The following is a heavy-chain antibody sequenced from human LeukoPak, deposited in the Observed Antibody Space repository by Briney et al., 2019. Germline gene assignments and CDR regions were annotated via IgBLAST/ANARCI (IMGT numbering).Heavy chain of an antibody. V-gene: IGHV1-18*01. Sequence: ASVKVSCKASGYTFTSYGISWVRQAPGQGLEWMGWISAYNGNTNYAQKLQGRVTMTTDTSTGTAYMELRSLRSDDTAVYYCARARYPMREIEFDYWGQGTLVTVSS. CDR3: ARARYPMREIEFDY. CDR1: GYTFTSYG. D-gene: IGHD1-1*01. J-gene: IGHJ4*02. CDR2: ISAYNGNT.